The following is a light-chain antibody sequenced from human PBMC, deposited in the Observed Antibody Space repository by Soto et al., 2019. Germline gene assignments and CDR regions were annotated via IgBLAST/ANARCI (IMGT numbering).Light chain of an antibody. V-gene: IGLV1-51*02. CDR2: AND. J-gene: IGLJ2*01. Sequence: QSVLTQPPSVSAAPGQRVTISCSGSTSNIGYNFVSWYQQLPGAAPKLLILANDKRVSGTPDRFSGSKSGTSGTLAITGLQTGDEDDYYCATWESSLSIAVFGGGTKVTVL. CDR3: ATWESSLSIAV. CDR1: TSNIGYNF.